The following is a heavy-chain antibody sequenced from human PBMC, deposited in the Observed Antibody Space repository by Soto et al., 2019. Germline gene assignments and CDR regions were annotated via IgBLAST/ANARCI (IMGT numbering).Heavy chain of an antibody. D-gene: IGHD2-21*02. CDR2: VNAGNGDT. CDR3: AIDTADY. V-gene: IGHV1-3*01. Sequence: GSVKVSCKASGYSFTCYTIHWVRQAPGQRLEWMGWVNAGNGDTKYSRNFQGRVTISRDTSASTAYIEVSSLRSEDTAVYYCAIDTADYRGEGTLVT. J-gene: IGHJ4*02. CDR1: GYSFTCYT.